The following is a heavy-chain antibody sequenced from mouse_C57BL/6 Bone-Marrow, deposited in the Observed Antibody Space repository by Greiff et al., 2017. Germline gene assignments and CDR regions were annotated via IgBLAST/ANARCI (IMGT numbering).Heavy chain of an antibody. CDR2: ISDGGSYT. J-gene: IGHJ2*01. CDR3: ERARDGDFDY. Sequence: EVQLVESGGGLVKPGGSLKLSCAASGFTFSSYAMSWVRQTPEKRLEWVATISDGGSYTYYPDNVKGRFTISRDNAKNNLYLQMSHLKSEDTAMYYCERARDGDFDYEGQGTTLTVSS. CDR1: GFTFSSYA. D-gene: IGHD3-3*01. V-gene: IGHV5-4*01.